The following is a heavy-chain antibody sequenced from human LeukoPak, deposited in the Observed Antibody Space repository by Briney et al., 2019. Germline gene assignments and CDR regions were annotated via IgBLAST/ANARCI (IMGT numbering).Heavy chain of an antibody. CDR1: GGSISNYY. CDR3: ARGGTAKGHFDY. V-gene: IGHV4-59*08. J-gene: IGHJ4*02. D-gene: IGHD6-13*01. CDR2: IYYSGSA. Sequence: SETLSLTCTVPGGSISNYYWTWIRQPPGKGLEWIGYIYYSGSANYNPSLKSRVAISVDTSTNQFSLKLNSVTAADTAVYYCARGGTAKGHFDYWGQGSLVTVSS.